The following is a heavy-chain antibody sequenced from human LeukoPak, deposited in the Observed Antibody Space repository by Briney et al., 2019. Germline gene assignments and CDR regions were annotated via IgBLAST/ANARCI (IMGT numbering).Heavy chain of an antibody. D-gene: IGHD5-18*01. V-gene: IGHV4-59*01. CDR2: IYYSGST. CDR3: ASSRGYSYGYVL. CDR1: GGSISSYY. Sequence: SETLSLTCTVSGGSISSYYWSWIRQPPGEGLEWIGYIYYSGSTNYNPSLKSRVTISVDTSKNQFSLKLSSVTAADTAVYYCASSRGYSYGYVLWGQGTLVTVSS. J-gene: IGHJ4*02.